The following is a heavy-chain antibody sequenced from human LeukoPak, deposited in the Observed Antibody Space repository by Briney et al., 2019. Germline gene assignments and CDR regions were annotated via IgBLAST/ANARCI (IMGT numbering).Heavy chain of an antibody. CDR2: INPSGGST. D-gene: IGHD1-1*01. J-gene: IGHJ4*02. Sequence: GASVKVSCKASAYTFTNHYIHWVRQAPGQGLEWMGIINPSGGSTSYAQKFQGRVTMTRDMSTSTVYMELSSLRSDDTAVYYCAIHLAGRRNVGYWGQGTLVTVSS. V-gene: IGHV1-46*01. CDR3: AIHLAGRRNVGY. CDR1: AYTFTNHY.